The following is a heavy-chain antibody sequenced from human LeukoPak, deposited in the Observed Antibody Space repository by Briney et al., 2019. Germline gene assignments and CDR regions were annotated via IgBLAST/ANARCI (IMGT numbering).Heavy chain of an antibody. D-gene: IGHD2/OR15-2a*01. CDR1: GFIFTNYA. J-gene: IGHJ4*02. CDR3: VSFYETY. V-gene: IGHV3-23*01. CDR2: ISGSGDST. Sequence: GGSLRLSCAASGFIFTNYALNWVRQAPGKGLEWVSAISGSGDSTYYADSVKGRFTISKDNAKNTVYLQMNSLRAEDTAVYYCVSFYETYWGRGTLVTVSS.